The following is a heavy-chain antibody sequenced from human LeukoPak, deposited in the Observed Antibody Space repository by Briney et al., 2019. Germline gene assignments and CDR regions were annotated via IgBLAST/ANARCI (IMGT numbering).Heavy chain of an antibody. CDR1: GYTFTGYY. CDR3: ARTYYYGSGSYYHFDY. D-gene: IGHD3-10*01. J-gene: IGHJ4*02. CDR2: INPNSDGT. V-gene: IGHV1-2*02. Sequence: ASVKVSCKASGYTFTGYYMHWVRQAPGQGLEWMGWINPNSDGTNYAQKFQGRVTMTRDTSISTAYMELSRLRSDDTAVYYCARTYYYGSGSYYHFDYWGQGTLVTVSS.